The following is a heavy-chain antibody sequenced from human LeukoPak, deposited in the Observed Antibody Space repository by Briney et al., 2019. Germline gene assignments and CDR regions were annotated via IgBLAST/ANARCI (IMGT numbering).Heavy chain of an antibody. V-gene: IGHV3-21*01. CDR3: ARERIAARPGNYYYYYGMDV. CDR1: GFTFRSYS. CDR2: ISSSSSYI. Sequence: GGSLRLSCAASGFTFRSYSMNWVRQAPGKGLEWVSSISSSSSYIYYADSVKGRFTISRDNAKNSLYLQMNSLRAEDTAVYYCARERIAARPGNYYYYYGMDVWGQGTTVTVSS. J-gene: IGHJ6*02. D-gene: IGHD6-6*01.